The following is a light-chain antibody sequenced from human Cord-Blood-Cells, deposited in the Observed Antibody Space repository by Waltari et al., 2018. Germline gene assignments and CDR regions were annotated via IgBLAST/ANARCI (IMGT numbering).Light chain of an antibody. CDR3: QQSYSTPPT. Sequence: DIQMTQSPSSLSASVGDRVTITCRASQSISSSLNGYQQKPGKAPKLLIYATSSLQSRVPSRFSGSGSGTDFTLTISSLQPEDFATYYCQQSYSTPPTFGQGTKVEIK. V-gene: IGKV1-39*01. J-gene: IGKJ1*01. CDR2: ATS. CDR1: QSISSS.